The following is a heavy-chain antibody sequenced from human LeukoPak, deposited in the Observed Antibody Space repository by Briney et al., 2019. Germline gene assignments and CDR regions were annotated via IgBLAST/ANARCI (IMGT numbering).Heavy chain of an antibody. CDR1: GFTFLDYA. J-gene: IGHJ4*02. CDR2: ISGVGGST. Sequence: PGGALRLSCAASGFTFLDYAMHWVRQAPGKGLEWVSLISGVGGSTYYADSVKGRFTISRDNSKNSLYLQMNSLRTEDTALYYCAAIRSDYGDFGIDYRGQGTLVSVCS. CDR3: AAIRSDYGDFGIDY. V-gene: IGHV3-43*02. D-gene: IGHD4-17*01.